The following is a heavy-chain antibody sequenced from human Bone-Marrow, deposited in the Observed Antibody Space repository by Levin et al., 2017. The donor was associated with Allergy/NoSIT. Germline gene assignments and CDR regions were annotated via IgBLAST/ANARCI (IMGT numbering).Heavy chain of an antibody. CDR2: IYTTGST. V-gene: IGHV4-61*02. Sequence: SQTLSLTCTVSGASVNSGTYYWSWIRQPAGKGLGWIGRIYTTGSTNYNPSLKSRAPISVDTSKNQFSLKLSSVAASDTAVYYCARDLGRAMNAVWFDPWGQGTLVTVSS. CDR1: GASVNSGTYY. CDR3: ARDLGRAMNAVWFDP. D-gene: IGHD5-18*01. J-gene: IGHJ5*02.